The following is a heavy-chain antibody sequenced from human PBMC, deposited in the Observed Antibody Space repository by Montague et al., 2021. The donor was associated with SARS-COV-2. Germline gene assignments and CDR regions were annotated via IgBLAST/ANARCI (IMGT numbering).Heavy chain of an antibody. D-gene: IGHD6-13*01. Sequence: SLRLSCVASGFTFRSYAMSWVRQAPGKGLEWVSTISISDGNTYYPHSXNGRFTISRDKSKNTLYLQMNSLRAEDTAVYYCAKDRQLVGDDAFDIWGQGTMVTVSS. CDR3: AKDRQLVGDDAFDI. J-gene: IGHJ3*02. CDR2: ISISDGNT. V-gene: IGHV3-23*01. CDR1: GFTFRSYA.